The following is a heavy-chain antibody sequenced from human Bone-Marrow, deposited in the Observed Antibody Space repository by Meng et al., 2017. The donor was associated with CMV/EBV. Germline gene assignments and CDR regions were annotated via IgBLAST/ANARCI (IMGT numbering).Heavy chain of an antibody. CDR2: IIPIFGTA. CDR1: GGTFSSYA. V-gene: IGHV1-69*05. D-gene: IGHD6-6*01. CDR3: ARDRRNLAARPREFDY. J-gene: IGHJ4*02. Sequence: SVKVSCKASGGTFSSYAISWVRQAPGQGLEWMGGIIPIFGTANYAQKFQGRVTITTDESTSTAYMELRSLRSDDTAVYYCARDRRNLAARPREFDYWGQGTLVTVSS.